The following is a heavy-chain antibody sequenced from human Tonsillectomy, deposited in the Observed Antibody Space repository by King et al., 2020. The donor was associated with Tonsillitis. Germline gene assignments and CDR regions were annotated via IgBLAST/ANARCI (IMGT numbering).Heavy chain of an antibody. CDR2: VYYTGIT. CDR3: ARLPLDLSIDY. J-gene: IGHJ4*02. V-gene: IGHV4-39*01. Sequence: QLQESGPGLVNPSETLSLTCTVSGGSISTTSFYWGWIRQPPGKGLEWIGSVYYTGITSYNSSLQSRVTISVDTSKNQFSLRLSSVTAADTAFYYCARLPLDLSIDYWGQGTLITVSS. D-gene: IGHD3-9*01. CDR1: GGSISTTSFY.